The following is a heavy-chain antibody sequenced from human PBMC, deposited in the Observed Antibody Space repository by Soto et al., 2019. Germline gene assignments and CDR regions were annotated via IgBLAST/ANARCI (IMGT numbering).Heavy chain of an antibody. Sequence: EEQLVESGGGLVQSGGSLRLSCAASGFSVSGNYMSWVRQAPGKGLEWVSIIYSGGGTYYADSVKGRFTISRDYAKNKLYLQMNSLRAEDTAVYYCARDRVQWGDAFDIWGQGTMVTVSS. CDR1: GFSVSGNY. D-gene: IGHD6-19*01. CDR3: ARDRVQWGDAFDI. CDR2: IYSGGGT. J-gene: IGHJ3*02. V-gene: IGHV3-66*01.